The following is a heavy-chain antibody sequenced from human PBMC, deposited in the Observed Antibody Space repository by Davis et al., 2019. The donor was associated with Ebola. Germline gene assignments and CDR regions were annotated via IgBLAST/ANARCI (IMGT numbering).Heavy chain of an antibody. D-gene: IGHD1-26*01. J-gene: IGHJ5*02. CDR1: GSSIISDPHD. V-gene: IGHV4-4*07. CDR2: IYGSGST. CDR3: ARGSGSYYNWFDP. Sequence: PSETLTLTCTVSGSSIISDPHDWSWIRQPGGKGREWIGLIYGSGSTNYNLPLKRPVTMSIDTSKNQVSLKLTSMTAADTAVYYCARGSGSYYNWFDPWGQGTLVTVAS.